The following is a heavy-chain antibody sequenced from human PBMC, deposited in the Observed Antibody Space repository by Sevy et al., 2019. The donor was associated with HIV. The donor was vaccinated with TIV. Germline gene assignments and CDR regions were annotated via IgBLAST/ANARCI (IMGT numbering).Heavy chain of an antibody. CDR3: ARHGGIAVATLDY. J-gene: IGHJ4*02. CDR2: IYYSGST. Sequence: SETLSLTCTVSGGSISSSTYYWGWIRQPPGKGLEWIASIYYSGSTYYSVSLESRVTISVDMSKNQFSLRLSSVTVADTAVYYCARHGGIAVATLDYWGQGTLVTVSS. V-gene: IGHV4-39*01. CDR1: GGSISSSTYY. D-gene: IGHD6-19*01.